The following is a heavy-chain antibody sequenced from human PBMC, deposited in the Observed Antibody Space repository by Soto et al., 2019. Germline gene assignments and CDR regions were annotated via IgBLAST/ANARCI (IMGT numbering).Heavy chain of an antibody. CDR2: VIPFLDIT. J-gene: IGHJ4*02. D-gene: IGHD6-13*01. CDR1: GGTFSIYT. V-gene: IGHV1-69*02. Sequence: QVQLVQSGSEVKKPGSSVRVSCKASGGTFSIYTISWVRQAPGQGLEWMGRVIPFLDITSYSQRFQGRVTITADKSTTTAYMEPSSLRSEDTAVYYCARDRDNSNWPNFDSWGQGTLVTVSS. CDR3: ARDRDNSNWPNFDS.